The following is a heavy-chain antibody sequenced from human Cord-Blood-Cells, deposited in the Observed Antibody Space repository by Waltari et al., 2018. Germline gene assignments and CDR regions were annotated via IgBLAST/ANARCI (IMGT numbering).Heavy chain of an antibody. CDR3: ARSYSSSWYWYFDL. Sequence: QMPGKGLEWMGIIYPGDSDTRYSPSFQGQVTISADKSISTAYLQWSSLKASDTAMYYCARSYSSSWYWYFDLWGRGTLVTVSS. CDR2: IYPGDSDT. V-gene: IGHV5-51*01. D-gene: IGHD6-13*01. J-gene: IGHJ2*01.